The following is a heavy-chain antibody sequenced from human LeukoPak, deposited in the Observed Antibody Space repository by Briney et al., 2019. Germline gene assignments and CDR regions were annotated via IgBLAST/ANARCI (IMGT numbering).Heavy chain of an antibody. CDR2: IDHSGTT. V-gene: IGHV4-34*01. Sequence: SETLSLTCVVYGGSFSGYYWTWIRQPPGKGLEWIGEIDHSGTTNYNPSLKSRVTMSVDTSKNQFSLMVSSVTAADTAVYYCATGRNGVVPSPILGVGPWYNYHYMDVWGKGTTVTVSS. CDR1: GGSFSGYY. J-gene: IGHJ6*03. CDR3: ATGRNGVVPSPILGVGPWYNYHYMDV. D-gene: IGHD2-2*02.